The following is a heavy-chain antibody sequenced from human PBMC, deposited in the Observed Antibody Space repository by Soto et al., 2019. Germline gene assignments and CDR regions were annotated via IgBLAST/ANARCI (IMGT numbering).Heavy chain of an antibody. Sequence: PGGSLRLSCAVSGFTFSSYGMNCVRQAPGKGLEWVAVISHAGSKKYYADSVKGRFTISRDNSKNTLYLQMNSLRSEDTAVYYCAKASMTNVRDYVDYWGQGTLVTVSS. CDR2: ISHAGSKK. CDR3: AKASMTNVRDYVDY. V-gene: IGHV3-30*18. D-gene: IGHD4-17*01. CDR1: GFTFSSYG. J-gene: IGHJ4*02.